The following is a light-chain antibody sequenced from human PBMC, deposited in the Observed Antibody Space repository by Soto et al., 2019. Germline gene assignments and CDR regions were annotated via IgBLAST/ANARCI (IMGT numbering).Light chain of an antibody. V-gene: IGKV3-15*01. Sequence: EIVMTQSPAILSVSPGERATLSCRANQSISSNLAWYQHKPGQTPRLLIYDTSTRATGVPARFSGSRSGTEFTLTINSLQSEDFAVYYCQRYNNWPLTFGGGTKVDIK. CDR1: QSISSN. CDR3: QRYNNWPLT. J-gene: IGKJ4*01. CDR2: DTS.